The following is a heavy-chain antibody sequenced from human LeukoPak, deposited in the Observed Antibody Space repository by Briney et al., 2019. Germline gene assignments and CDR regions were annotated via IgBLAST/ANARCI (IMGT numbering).Heavy chain of an antibody. D-gene: IGHD6-13*01. J-gene: IGHJ4*02. V-gene: IGHV3-23*01. Sequence: GGSLRLSCAASGFTFSSYARSWVRQAPGRGLEWVSAITASGAGTYYADSVKGRFTISRDNSKNTLYLQMNSLRAEDTAVYYCAKDSAEGSSWYYSFDYWVQGTLVTVSS. CDR2: ITASGAGT. CDR1: GFTFSSYA. CDR3: AKDSAEGSSWYYSFDY.